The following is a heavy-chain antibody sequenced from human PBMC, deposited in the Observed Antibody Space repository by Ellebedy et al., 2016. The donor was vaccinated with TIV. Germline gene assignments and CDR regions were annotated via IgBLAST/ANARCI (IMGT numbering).Heavy chain of an antibody. CDR3: AAILWAYVIDI. D-gene: IGHD3-10*02. Sequence: ASVKVSCKVSGYSLPDLTLHWVRQAPGRRLEWMGSFDPGQAGTVNAQTFEGRLILTEDSSADTAYMQLSSPTVDDTAVYYCAAILWAYVIDIWGQGTMVAVSS. J-gene: IGHJ3*02. V-gene: IGHV1-24*01. CDR1: GYSLPDLT. CDR2: FDPGQAGT.